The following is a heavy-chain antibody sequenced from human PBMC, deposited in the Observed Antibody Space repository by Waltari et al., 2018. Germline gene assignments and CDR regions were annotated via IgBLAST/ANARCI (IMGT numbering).Heavy chain of an antibody. V-gene: IGHV4-4*07. CDR2: IYTSGIT. CDR3: ARGWFYQGFDP. D-gene: IGHD2-15*01. CDR1: GGSISGYY. Sequence: QVQLQESGPGLVKPSETLSLTCTVSGGSISGYYGSWIRQPAGKGLEWIGRIYTSGITNYNPSLTSRVTLSVDTSKNQFSLKLSSVTAADTAVYYCARGWFYQGFDPWGQGTLVTVSS. J-gene: IGHJ5*02.